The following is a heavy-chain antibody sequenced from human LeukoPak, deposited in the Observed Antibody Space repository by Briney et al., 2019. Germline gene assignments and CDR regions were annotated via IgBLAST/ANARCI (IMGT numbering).Heavy chain of an antibody. Sequence: APVKVSCKASGYTFTSYGIGWVRQAPGQGLEWMGWISAYNGNTNYAQKLQGRVTMTTDTSTSTAYMGLRSLRSDDTAVYYCARGDVIVGATTNDYWGQGTLATVSS. V-gene: IGHV1-18*01. D-gene: IGHD1-26*01. CDR2: ISAYNGNT. J-gene: IGHJ4*02. CDR1: GYTFTSYG. CDR3: ARGDVIVGATTNDY.